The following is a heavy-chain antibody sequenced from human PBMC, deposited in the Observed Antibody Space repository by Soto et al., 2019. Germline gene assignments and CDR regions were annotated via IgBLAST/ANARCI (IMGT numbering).Heavy chain of an antibody. CDR3: ARGFDSSGYYYYYFDY. D-gene: IGHD3-22*01. CDR2: ISYDGSNK. J-gene: IGHJ4*02. V-gene: IGHV3-30*03. CDR1: GFTFSSYG. Sequence: QVQLVESGGGVVQPGRSLRLSCAASGFTFSSYGMHWVRQAPGKGLEWVAVISYDGSNKYYADSVKGRFTISRDNSKNTLYLQMNSLRAEDTAVYYCARGFDSSGYYYYYFDYWGQGTLVTVSS.